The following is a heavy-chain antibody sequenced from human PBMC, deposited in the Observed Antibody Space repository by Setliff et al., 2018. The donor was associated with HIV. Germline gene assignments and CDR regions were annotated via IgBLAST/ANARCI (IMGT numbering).Heavy chain of an antibody. D-gene: IGHD3-3*01. J-gene: IGHJ6*01. CDR2: ISTYNGQR. CDR3: ARDGVREPPSNTLYYGMDV. Sequence: ASVKVSCKASGGTFNNYAISWVRQAPGQGLEWMGWISTYNGQRNYAQKVQGRVTFTTDTSTSTAYMELRSLRPDDTAVYYCARDGVREPPSNTLYYGMDVW. V-gene: IGHV1-18*01. CDR1: GGTFNNYA.